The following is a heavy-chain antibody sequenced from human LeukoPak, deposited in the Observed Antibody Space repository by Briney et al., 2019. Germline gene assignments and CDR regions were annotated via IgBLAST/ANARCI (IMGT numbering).Heavy chain of an antibody. CDR2: ISSSGSTI. V-gene: IGHV3-11*01. CDR3: ARVRSSGYYYYGFDY. Sequence: GGSLRLSCAASGFTFSDYYMSWIRQAPGKGLEWVSYISSSGSTIYYADSVKGRFTISRDNAKNSLYLQMNSLRAEDTAVYYCARVRSSGYYYYGFDYWGQGTLVTVSS. D-gene: IGHD3-22*01. CDR1: GFTFSDYY. J-gene: IGHJ4*02.